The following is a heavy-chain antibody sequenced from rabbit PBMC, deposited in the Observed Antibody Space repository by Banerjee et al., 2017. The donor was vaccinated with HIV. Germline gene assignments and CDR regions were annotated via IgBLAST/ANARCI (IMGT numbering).Heavy chain of an antibody. CDR2: INTSSGST. V-gene: IGHV1S45*01. J-gene: IGHJ4*01. D-gene: IGHD4-1*01. Sequence: QEQLEESGADLVKPEGSLSLTCTASGFSFNNRSVMCWFRQAPGKGLEWIGCINTSSGSTVYATWAKGRFTITRTSSTTVALRMTSLTAADTATYFCARDLAGVIGWNFDLWGKAPWSPS. CDR3: ARDLAGVIGWNFDL. CDR1: GFSFNNRSV.